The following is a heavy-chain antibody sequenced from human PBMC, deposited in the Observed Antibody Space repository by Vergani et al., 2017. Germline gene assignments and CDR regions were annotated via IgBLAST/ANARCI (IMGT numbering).Heavy chain of an antibody. D-gene: IGHD1-26*01. V-gene: IGHV3-30*02. Sequence: QVQLVESGGGVVQPGGSLRLSCAASGFTFSSYGMHWVRQAPGKGLGWVAFIRYDGSNKYYADSVKGRFTISRDNSKNTLYLQMNSLRAEDTAVYYCAKAGGRRFDPWGQGTLVTVSS. J-gene: IGHJ5*02. CDR2: IRYDGSNK. CDR1: GFTFSSYG. CDR3: AKAGGRRFDP.